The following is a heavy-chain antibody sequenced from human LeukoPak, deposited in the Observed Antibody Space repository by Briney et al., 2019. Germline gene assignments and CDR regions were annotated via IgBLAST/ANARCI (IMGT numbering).Heavy chain of an antibody. D-gene: IGHD6-13*01. J-gene: IGHJ4*02. Sequence: SETLSLTCTVSGGSISSSSYYWCWIRQPPGKGLEWIWSIFYSGSTYYNPSRKSRVTISVDTSKNQFSLKLSSVTAADTAVYYCASRPRYSSSWGEATFDYWGQGTLVTVSS. CDR2: IFYSGST. CDR1: GGSISSSSYY. CDR3: ASRPRYSSSWGEATFDY. V-gene: IGHV4-39*01.